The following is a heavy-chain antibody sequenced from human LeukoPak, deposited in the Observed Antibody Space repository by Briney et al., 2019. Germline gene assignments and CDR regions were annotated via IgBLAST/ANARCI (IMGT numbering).Heavy chain of an antibody. Sequence: GGSLRLSCAASGFTFSSYSMNWVRQAPGKGLEWVSSISSSSSYIYYADSVKGRFTISRDNAKNSLYLQMNSLRAEDTAVYYCARESIVLRDGYNIREKWAFGIWGQGTMVTVSS. CDR2: ISSSSSYI. V-gene: IGHV3-21*01. J-gene: IGHJ3*02. CDR3: ARESIVLRDGYNIREKWAFGI. D-gene: IGHD5-24*01. CDR1: GFTFSSYS.